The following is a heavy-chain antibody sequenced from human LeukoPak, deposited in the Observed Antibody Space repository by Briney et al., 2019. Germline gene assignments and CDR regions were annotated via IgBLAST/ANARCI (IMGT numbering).Heavy chain of an antibody. Sequence: GGSLRLSCAASGFTFKSYSINWVRQAPGKGPEWVSYIDPSSTTIHYADSVKGRFTISRDNAKNSLYLQMNSLRAEDTAVYYCARKRIAARAYNWFDPWGQGTLVTVSS. CDR2: IDPSSTTI. CDR3: ARKRIAARAYNWFDP. V-gene: IGHV3-48*01. J-gene: IGHJ5*02. CDR1: GFTFKSYS. D-gene: IGHD6-6*01.